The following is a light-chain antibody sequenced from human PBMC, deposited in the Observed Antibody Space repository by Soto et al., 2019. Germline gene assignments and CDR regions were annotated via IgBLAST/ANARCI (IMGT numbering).Light chain of an antibody. Sequence: SYELTQPPSVSVAPGQTARITCGGNNIGSKSVHWYQQKPGQAPALVVYDDSDRPSGIPERFSGSNSGNTATLTISRVEAGDEADYYCQVWDSSSDQHVFGTGTKVTVL. CDR3: QVWDSSSDQHV. V-gene: IGLV3-21*02. CDR2: DDS. J-gene: IGLJ1*01. CDR1: NIGSKS.